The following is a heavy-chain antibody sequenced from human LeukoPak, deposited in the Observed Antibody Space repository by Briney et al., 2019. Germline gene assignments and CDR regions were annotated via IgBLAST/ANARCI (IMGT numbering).Heavy chain of an antibody. CDR2: IYHSGST. V-gene: IGHV4-4*02. J-gene: IGHJ5*02. CDR1: GGSISSSNW. D-gene: IGHD3-3*01. Sequence: PSGTLSLTCAVSGGSISSSNWWSWVRQPPGKGLEWIGEIYHSGSTNYNPSLKSRVTISVDKSKNQFSLKLSSVTAADTAVYYCARVPFGELRNWFDPWGQGTLVTVSS. CDR3: ARVPFGELRNWFDP.